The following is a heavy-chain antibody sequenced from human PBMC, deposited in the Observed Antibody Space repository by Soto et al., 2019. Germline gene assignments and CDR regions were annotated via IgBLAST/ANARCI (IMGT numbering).Heavy chain of an antibody. V-gene: IGHV1-18*04. Sequence: ASVKVSCKASGYTFTSYGISWVRQAPGQGLEWMGWVSAYNGNTNYAQKLQGRVTMTTDASTSTAYMELRSLRSDDTAVYYCARVGTKRIAARPDYWGQGTLVTVSS. D-gene: IGHD6-6*01. CDR2: VSAYNGNT. J-gene: IGHJ4*02. CDR3: ARVGTKRIAARPDY. CDR1: GYTFTSYG.